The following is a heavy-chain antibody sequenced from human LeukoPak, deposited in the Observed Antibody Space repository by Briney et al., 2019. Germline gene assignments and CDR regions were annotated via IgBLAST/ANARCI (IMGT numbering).Heavy chain of an antibody. Sequence: PGGSLRLSCAASGFTFSGYSMNWVRQAPGKGLEWVSYISSSSSTIYYADSVKGRFTISRDNAKNSLYLQMNSLRAEDTAVYYCARDRYYYDSSGPLDDAFDIWGQGTMVTVSS. CDR3: ARDRYYYDSSGPLDDAFDI. D-gene: IGHD3-22*01. CDR2: ISSSSSTI. J-gene: IGHJ3*02. CDR1: GFTFSGYS. V-gene: IGHV3-48*01.